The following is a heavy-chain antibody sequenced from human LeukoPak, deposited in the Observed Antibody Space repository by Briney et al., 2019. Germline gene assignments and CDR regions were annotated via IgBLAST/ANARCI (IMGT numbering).Heavy chain of an antibody. CDR2: ISAYNGNT. V-gene: IGHV1-18*01. CDR1: GYTFTSYG. J-gene: IGHJ3*02. CDR3: AGSRPYAFDI. Sequence: ASVKVSCKASGYTFTSYGISWVRQAPGQGLEWMGWISAYNGNTNYAQKLQGRVTMTTDTSTSAAYMELRSLRSEDTAVYYCAGSRPYAFDIWGQGTMVTVSS.